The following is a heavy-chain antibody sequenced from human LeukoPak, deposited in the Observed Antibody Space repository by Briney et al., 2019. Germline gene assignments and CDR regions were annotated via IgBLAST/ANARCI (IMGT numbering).Heavy chain of an antibody. J-gene: IGHJ4*02. CDR3: ARSQARIAVAGTVY. CDR2: ISYDGSNK. CDR1: GFTFSSYW. Sequence: GGSLRLSCAASGFTFSSYWMSWVRQAPGKGLEWVAVISYDGSNKYYADSVKGRFTISRDNSKNTLYLQMNSLRAEDTAVYYCARSQARIAVAGTVYWGQGTLVTVSS. D-gene: IGHD6-19*01. V-gene: IGHV3-30*03.